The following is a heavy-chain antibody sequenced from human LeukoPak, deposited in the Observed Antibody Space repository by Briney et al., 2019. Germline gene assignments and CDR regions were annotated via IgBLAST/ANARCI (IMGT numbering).Heavy chain of an antibody. Sequence: GGSLRLSCEASGFKFDEYVMHWVRQAPGKGLEWVSGINWNSDSIGYADSVKGRFTTSRDNAENSLYLQMNSLRAEDTAFYYCAINGGGDSGYGNFDYWGQGTLVTVSS. CDR2: INWNSDSI. V-gene: IGHV3-9*01. CDR1: GFKFDEYV. J-gene: IGHJ4*02. D-gene: IGHD5-12*01. CDR3: AINGGGDSGYGNFDY.